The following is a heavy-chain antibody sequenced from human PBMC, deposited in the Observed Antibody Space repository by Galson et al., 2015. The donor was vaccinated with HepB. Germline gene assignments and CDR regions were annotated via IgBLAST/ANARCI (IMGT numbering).Heavy chain of an antibody. CDR2: VRSKAYGGTT. V-gene: IGHV3-49*04. Sequence: SLRLSCAASGFTFGDYAMSWVRQAPGKGLEWVGFVRSKAYGGTTEYAASVKGRFTISRDDSKSIAYLQMNSLKTEDTAVYYCTNSDYWGQGTLVTVSS. CDR3: TNSDY. CDR1: GFTFGDYA. J-gene: IGHJ4*02.